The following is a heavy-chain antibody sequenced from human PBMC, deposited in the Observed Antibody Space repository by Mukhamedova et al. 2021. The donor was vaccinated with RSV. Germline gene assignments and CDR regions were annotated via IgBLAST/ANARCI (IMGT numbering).Heavy chain of an antibody. CDR3: ASAGDFVILTGYSSSRGVVY. Sequence: QAPGQGLEWMGIINPSGGSTSYAQKFQGRVTMTRDTSTSTVYIELSSLRSEDTAVYYCASAGDFVILTGYSSSRGVVYCGQG. J-gene: IGHJ4*02. V-gene: IGHV1-46*01. D-gene: IGHD3-9*01. CDR2: INPSGGST.